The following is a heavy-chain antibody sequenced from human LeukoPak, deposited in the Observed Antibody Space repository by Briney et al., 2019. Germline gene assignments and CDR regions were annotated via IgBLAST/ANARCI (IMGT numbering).Heavy chain of an antibody. Sequence: ASVKVSCKASGYMFTSYGISWVRQAPGQGLEWMGWISAYNGNTNYAQKLQGRVTMTTDTSTSTAYMELRSLRSDDTAVYYCARDRRPYYDFWSGHSDYYYYYMDVWGKGTTVTVSS. CDR1: GYMFTSYG. CDR2: ISAYNGNT. J-gene: IGHJ6*03. V-gene: IGHV1-18*01. CDR3: ARDRRPYYDFWSGHSDYYYYYMDV. D-gene: IGHD3-3*01.